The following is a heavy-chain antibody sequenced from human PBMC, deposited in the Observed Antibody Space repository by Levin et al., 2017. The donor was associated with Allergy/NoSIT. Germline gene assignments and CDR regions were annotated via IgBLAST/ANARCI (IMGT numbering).Heavy chain of an antibody. CDR1: GYSFTSYW. Sequence: GESLKISCKGSGYSFTSYWIGWVRQMPGKGLEWMGIIYPGDSDTRYSPSFQGQVTISADKSISTAYLQWSSLKASDTAMYYCARSSFPLKWLDGAIGFDYWGQGTLVTVSS. V-gene: IGHV5-51*01. D-gene: IGHD6-19*01. J-gene: IGHJ4*02. CDR3: ARSSFPLKWLDGAIGFDY. CDR2: IYPGDSDT.